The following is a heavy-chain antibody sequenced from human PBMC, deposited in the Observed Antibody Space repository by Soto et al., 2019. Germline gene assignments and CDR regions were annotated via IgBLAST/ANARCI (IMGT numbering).Heavy chain of an antibody. J-gene: IGHJ4*02. CDR3: ARARGVSSGWAFDY. Sequence: SETLSLTCTVSCGSISSYYWNWLRHPAGKGLEWIGRIYPGGSTNYNLSLKSRVTMSVDTSKNQFSLKLSSVTAADAAVYYCARARGVSSGWAFDYWGQGTLVTVS. D-gene: IGHD6-19*01. CDR2: IYPGGST. CDR1: CGSISSYY. V-gene: IGHV4-4*07.